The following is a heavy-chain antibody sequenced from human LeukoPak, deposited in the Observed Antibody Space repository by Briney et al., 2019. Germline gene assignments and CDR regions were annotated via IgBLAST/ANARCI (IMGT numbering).Heavy chain of an antibody. J-gene: IGHJ6*02. V-gene: IGHV3-43*02. Sequence: GGSLRLSCAAPGFMFHDYAIHWVRQAPGKGLEWVSLISGDGGSTFYADSVKGRFTISRENAKNSLYLQMNNLGAGDTAVYYCARGGPGYCSGTSCHFYYNAVDVWGRGTTVTVSS. CDR2: ISGDGGST. CDR3: ARGGPGYCSGTSCHFYYNAVDV. D-gene: IGHD2-2*03. CDR1: GFMFHDYA.